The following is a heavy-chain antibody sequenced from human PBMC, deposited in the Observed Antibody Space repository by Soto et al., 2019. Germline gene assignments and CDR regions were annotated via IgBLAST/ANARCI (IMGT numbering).Heavy chain of an antibody. Sequence: ASVKVSCKASGGTFSRSAINWVRQAPGQGLEWMGGIVPVFGKANYAQKFQGRVTITADESTSTGYMELRSLTSEDTAVYYCARDGTLYDSSAYYYVYWGQGTLVTVSS. CDR1: GGTFSRSA. J-gene: IGHJ4*02. D-gene: IGHD3-22*01. V-gene: IGHV1-69*13. CDR3: ARDGTLYDSSAYYYVY. CDR2: IVPVFGKA.